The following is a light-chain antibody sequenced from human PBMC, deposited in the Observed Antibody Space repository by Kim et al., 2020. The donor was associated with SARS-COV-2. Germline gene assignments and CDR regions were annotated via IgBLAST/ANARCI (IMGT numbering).Light chain of an antibody. J-gene: IGKJ4*01. CDR2: DAS. Sequence: SLSPGERATLSCRASQSVRSYLAWYQQKPGQAPRLLISDASNRATGIPARFSGSGSGTDFTLSITSLEPEDFAVYYCQQRSDWPLTFGGGTKV. CDR3: QQRSDWPLT. V-gene: IGKV3-11*01. CDR1: QSVRSY.